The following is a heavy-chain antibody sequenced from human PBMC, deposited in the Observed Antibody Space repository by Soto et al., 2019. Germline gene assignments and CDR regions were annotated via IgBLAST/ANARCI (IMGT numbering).Heavy chain of an antibody. V-gene: IGHV1-18*01. CDR1: GYTFTSYG. CDR3: ALYDSRPGYFDY. Sequence: ASVKVSCKASGYTFTSYGISWVRQAPGQGLEYMGWISPYNDNTHYAQNLQGRVTVTADTSTSTAYMELRSLRSDDTAVYYRALYDSRPGYFDYWGQGTLVTVSS. D-gene: IGHD3-22*01. CDR2: ISPYNDNT. J-gene: IGHJ4*02.